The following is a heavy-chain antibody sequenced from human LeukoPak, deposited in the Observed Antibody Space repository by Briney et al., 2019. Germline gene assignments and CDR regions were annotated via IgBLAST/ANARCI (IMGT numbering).Heavy chain of an antibody. D-gene: IGHD4-17*01. Sequence: PGGSLRLSCGASGFVFSDYSMNWVRQAPGKGLEWVSCITSSSEDIHYADSVKGRFTMTRDNAKNSLSLQMNNLSADDTAVYYCAKGLSRDYFAVDYWGQGTPVTVSS. J-gene: IGHJ4*02. V-gene: IGHV3-21*01. CDR3: AKGLSRDYFAVDY. CDR1: GFVFSDYS. CDR2: ITSSSEDI.